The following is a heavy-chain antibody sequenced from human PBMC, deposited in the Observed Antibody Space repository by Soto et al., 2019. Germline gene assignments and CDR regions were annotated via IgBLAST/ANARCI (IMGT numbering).Heavy chain of an antibody. CDR3: AHILITWGGFSALDAFDI. J-gene: IGHJ3*02. CDR1: GFSLSTSRVG. Sequence: QITLKESGPTLVNPTQTLTLTCSFSGFSLSTSRVGVAWIRQPPGKALEWLAIIYWDDDRRYSPSLKTRLVITKDPSKNQVVLKMTNLDPGDTATYYCAHILITWGGFSALDAFDIWGQGTMVTVSS. CDR2: IYWDDDR. D-gene: IGHD3-16*01. V-gene: IGHV2-5*02.